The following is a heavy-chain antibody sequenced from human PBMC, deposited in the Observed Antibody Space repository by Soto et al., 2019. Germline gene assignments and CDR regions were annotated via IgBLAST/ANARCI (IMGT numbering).Heavy chain of an antibody. CDR3: ARLGTDIVVVPAPAGHYYYMDV. CDR2: IYPGDSDT. D-gene: IGHD2-2*01. V-gene: IGHV5-51*01. Sequence: PGESLKISCKGSGYSFTSYWIGWVRQMPGKGLEWMGIIYPGDSDTRYSPSFQGQVTISADKSISTAYLQWSSLKASDTAMYYCARLGTDIVVVPAPAGHYYYMDVWGKGTTVTVSS. J-gene: IGHJ6*03. CDR1: GYSFTSYW.